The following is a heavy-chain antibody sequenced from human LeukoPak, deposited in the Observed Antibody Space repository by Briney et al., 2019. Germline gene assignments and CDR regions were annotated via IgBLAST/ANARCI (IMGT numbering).Heavy chain of an antibody. Sequence: SPSLTCTLSGDSINSGGYCWKWFRQLPGKGLEWIVYIYISATTFYTPPLRRRVIISFATSKNHFSLKLSSVTAADTALYYCARVIDFWSGYYTHYYYGMDVWGQGTTVTVSS. J-gene: IGHJ6*02. CDR3: ARVIDFWSGYYTHYYYGMDV. V-gene: IGHV4-31*03. CDR1: GDSINSGGYC. CDR2: IYISATT. D-gene: IGHD3-3*01.